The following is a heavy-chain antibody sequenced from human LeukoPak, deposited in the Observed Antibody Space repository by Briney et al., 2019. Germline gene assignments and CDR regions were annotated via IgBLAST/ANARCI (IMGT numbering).Heavy chain of an antibody. CDR3: ARSGYCSGGSCYPINY. D-gene: IGHD2-15*01. J-gene: IGHJ4*02. CDR1: GYSFTSYW. V-gene: IGHV5-10-1*01. CDR2: TDPSDSYT. Sequence: GESLKISCKGSGYSFTSYWISWVRQMPGKGLEWMGRTDPSDSYTNYSPSFQGHVTISADKSISTAYLQWSSLKASDTAMYYCARSGYCSGGSCYPINYWGQGTLVTVSS.